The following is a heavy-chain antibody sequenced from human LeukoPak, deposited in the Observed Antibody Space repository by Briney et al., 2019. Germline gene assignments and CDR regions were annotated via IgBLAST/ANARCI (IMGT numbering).Heavy chain of an antibody. V-gene: IGHV4-59*01. CDR2: IYYTGST. CDR3: ARDSPRYYYGSGSYFPYYYYYYGMDV. J-gene: IGHJ6*02. Sequence: SETLSLTCTVSGGSISSYYWSWIRQPPGKGLEWIGYIYYTGSTNYNPSLKSRVTISVDTSKNQFSLQLSSVTAADTAVYYCARDSPRYYYGSGSYFPYYYYYYGMDVWGQGTTVTVSS. CDR1: GGSISSYY. D-gene: IGHD3-10*01.